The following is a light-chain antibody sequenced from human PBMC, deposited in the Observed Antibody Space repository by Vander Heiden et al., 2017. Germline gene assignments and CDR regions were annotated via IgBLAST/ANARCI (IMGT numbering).Light chain of an antibody. J-gene: IGKJ2*01. V-gene: IGKV3-11*01. CDR2: DTV. CDR3: QQRSNWPPT. CDR1: RSLTTY. Sequence: DIVLTQSPPTLSFSPGETATLSCRASRSLTTYLAWYQQKPGQAPRLLIYDTVNRATGIPARFSGSGSPTDFTLTISSLEPADSAVYFCQQRSNWPPTFGQGTKLEIK.